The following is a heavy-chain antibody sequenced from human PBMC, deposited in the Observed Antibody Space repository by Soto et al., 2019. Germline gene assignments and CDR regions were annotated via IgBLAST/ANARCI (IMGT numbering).Heavy chain of an antibody. V-gene: IGHV4-4*02. CDR2: IYHSGST. CDR1: SGSISSSNW. D-gene: IGHD2-2*01. Sequence: QVPLQESGPGLVKPSGTLSLTCAFSSGSISSSNWLSWGRQPPGKGLEWIGEIYHSGSTNYNPSLQSRVTISVDKSKNQFSLKLSSVTAADTAVYYCARDETRYCSSTSCYASSTAGAFDSWGQGTMVTVSS. CDR3: ARDETRYCSSTSCYASSTAGAFDS. J-gene: IGHJ3*02.